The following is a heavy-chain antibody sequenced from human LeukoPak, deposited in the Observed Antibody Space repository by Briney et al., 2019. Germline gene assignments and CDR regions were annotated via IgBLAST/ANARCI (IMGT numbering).Heavy chain of an antibody. V-gene: IGHV4-59*01. Sequence: PSETLSLTCAVYGGSFSGYYWSWIRQPPGKGLEWIGYIYYSGSTNYNPSLKSRVTISVDTSKNQFSLKLSSVTAADTAVYYCARVRCSSTSCYFFDPWGQGTLVTVSS. CDR2: IYYSGST. D-gene: IGHD2-2*01. CDR1: GGSFSGYY. J-gene: IGHJ5*02. CDR3: ARVRCSSTSCYFFDP.